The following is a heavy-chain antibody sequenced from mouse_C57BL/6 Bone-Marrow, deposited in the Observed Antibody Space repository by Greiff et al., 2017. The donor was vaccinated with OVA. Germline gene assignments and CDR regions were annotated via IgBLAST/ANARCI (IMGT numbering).Heavy chain of an antibody. J-gene: IGHJ1*03. V-gene: IGHV1-50*01. CDR1: GYTFTSYW. D-gene: IGHD1-1*01. CDR2: IDPSDSYT. CDR3: AKRNYYVSSYGYFDV. Sequence: VQLQQPGAELVKPGASVKLSCKASGYTFTSYWMQWVKQRPGQGLEWIGEIDPSDSYTNYNQKFKGKATLSVDTSSSTAYMQLSSLTSEDSAVYYCAKRNYYVSSYGYFDVWGTGTTVTVSS.